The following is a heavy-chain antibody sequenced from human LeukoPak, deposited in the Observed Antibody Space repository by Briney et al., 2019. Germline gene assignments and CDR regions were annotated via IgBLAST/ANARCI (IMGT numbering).Heavy chain of an antibody. V-gene: IGHV1-69*05. D-gene: IGHD2-15*01. J-gene: IGHJ6*03. CDR2: IIPIFGTA. Sequence: RWASVKASCKASGYTFTGYYMHWVRQAPGQGLEWMGRIIPIFGTANYAQKFQGRVTITTDESTSTAYMELSSLRSEDTAVYYCARDRLLDYYHYMDVWGKGTTVTVSS. CDR1: GYTFTGYY. CDR3: ARDRLLDYYHYMDV.